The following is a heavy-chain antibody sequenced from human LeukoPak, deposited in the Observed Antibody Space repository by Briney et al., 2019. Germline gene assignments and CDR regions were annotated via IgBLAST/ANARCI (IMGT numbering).Heavy chain of an antibody. CDR3: ARDRCSGGSCYSRLENYFDY. J-gene: IGHJ4*02. CDR1: GFSFSDYH. D-gene: IGHD2-15*01. CDR2: ISSRGGDI. Sequence: GGSLRLSCAASGFSFSDYHMSWVRQAPGKGLEWVSYISSRGGDIHYIDSVKGRFTISRDNAKRSLFLQMNSLRAEDTAVYYCARDRCSGGSCYSRLENYFDYWGQGTLVTVSS. V-gene: IGHV3-11*04.